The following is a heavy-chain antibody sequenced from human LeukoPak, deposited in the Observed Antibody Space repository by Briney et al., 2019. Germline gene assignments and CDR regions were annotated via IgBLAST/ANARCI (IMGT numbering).Heavy chain of an antibody. CDR2: TRNKANSYTT. CDR3: ARDALRYGGSFDY. V-gene: IGHV3-72*01. D-gene: IGHD1-26*01. Sequence: GGSLRLSCAASGFIFSDHYMDWVRQAPGKGLEWVGRTRNKANSYTTEYAASVEGRFTISRDDSKLSLYLQMNSLKTEDTAVYYCARDALRYGGSFDYWGQGTLVTVSS. J-gene: IGHJ4*02. CDR1: GFIFSDHY.